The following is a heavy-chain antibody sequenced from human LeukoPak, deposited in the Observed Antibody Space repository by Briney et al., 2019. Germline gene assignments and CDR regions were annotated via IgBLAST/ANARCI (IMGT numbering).Heavy chain of an antibody. D-gene: IGHD6-13*01. Sequence: PGGSLRLSCAASGFTFSSYSMNWVRQAPGKGLEWVSSISSSSSYIYYADSVKGRFTISRDNAKNSLYLQMNSLRAEDTAVYYCARDGWESSSWPVVTLMRSGYLDYWGQGTLVTVSS. CDR1: GFTFSSYS. V-gene: IGHV3-21*04. CDR2: ISSSSSYI. J-gene: IGHJ4*02. CDR3: ARDGWESSSWPVVTLMRSGYLDY.